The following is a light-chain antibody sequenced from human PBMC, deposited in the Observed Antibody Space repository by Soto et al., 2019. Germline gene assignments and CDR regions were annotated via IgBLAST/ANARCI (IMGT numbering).Light chain of an antibody. CDR3: QQYYGTSPT. CDR1: QNVLNRSNNKNY. CDR2: WAS. J-gene: IGKJ2*01. Sequence: DIVMTQSPDSLAVSLGERATINCKSSQNVLNRSNNKNYLAWYKQKPGQPPELLIYWASTREFGVPDRYSGSGSGTDFTLTISSLQAEDGAVYYCQQYYGTSPTFGQGTKLEIK. V-gene: IGKV4-1*01.